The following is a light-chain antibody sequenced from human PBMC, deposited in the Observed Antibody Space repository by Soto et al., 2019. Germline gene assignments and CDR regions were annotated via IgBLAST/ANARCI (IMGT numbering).Light chain of an antibody. CDR1: QSVSSSY. CDR3: QQYGSSPVT. V-gene: IGKV3-20*01. Sequence: EIVLTQSPGTLSLSPGERATLSCRASQSVSSSYLAWYQQKPGQAPRLLIYGASSRATGIPDRFSGSGSGTDFTLTISRLEPEDFALYYCQQYGSSPVTFGQGTKLEIK. J-gene: IGKJ2*01. CDR2: GAS.